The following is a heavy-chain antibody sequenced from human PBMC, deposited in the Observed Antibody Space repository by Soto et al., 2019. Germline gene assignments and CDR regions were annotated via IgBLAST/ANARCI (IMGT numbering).Heavy chain of an antibody. CDR3: ARDWVAAGDAAPH. D-gene: IGHD6-13*01. CDR2: IIPIFGTA. J-gene: IGHJ4*02. Sequence: SVKVCCKASRGTFSSYALSWVRQAPGQGLEWMGGIIPIFGTANYAQKFQGRVTITADESTSTAYMELSSLRSEDTAVYYCARDWVAAGDAAPHWGQGTLVTVSS. CDR1: RGTFSSYA. V-gene: IGHV1-69*13.